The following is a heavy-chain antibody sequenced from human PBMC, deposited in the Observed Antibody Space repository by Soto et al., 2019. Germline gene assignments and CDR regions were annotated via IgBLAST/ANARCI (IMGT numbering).Heavy chain of an antibody. CDR2: IKRDGSEK. Sequence: PGGSLRLSCTASGFMLGSYWMTWVRHVPGKGLQWVANIKRDGSEKYYVDFVKGRLTISRHNADNSVFLDMKNLRVDDPATYYCARVRATDYDKDYWGKVALVTVSS. CDR1: GFMLGSYW. J-gene: IGHJ4*02. V-gene: IGHV3-7*03. D-gene: IGHD4-17*01. CDR3: ARVRATDYDKDY.